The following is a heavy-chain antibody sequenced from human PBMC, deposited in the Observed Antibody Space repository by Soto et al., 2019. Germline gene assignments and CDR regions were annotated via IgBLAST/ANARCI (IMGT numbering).Heavy chain of an antibody. J-gene: IGHJ3*02. V-gene: IGHV3-53*04. D-gene: IGHD2-15*01. Sequence: VQLVESGGGLVQPGGSLRLSCAASGLTVSSNYMSWVRQAPGKGLEWVSVIYSGGNTYYADSVKGGFTISRHNSKNTLYLVENSLSAEDAAVYYWERVETAPRIWGVFYIWCQGTMVTVSS. CDR3: ERVETAPRIWGVFYI. CDR2: IYSGGNT. CDR1: GLTVSSNY.